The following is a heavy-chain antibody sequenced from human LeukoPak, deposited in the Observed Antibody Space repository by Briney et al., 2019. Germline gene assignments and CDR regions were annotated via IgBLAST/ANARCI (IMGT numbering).Heavy chain of an antibody. J-gene: IGHJ4*02. CDR3: ARDAYRDRYFDF. Sequence: GGSLRLSCAASGFIFNNYWMSWVRQAPGKGLEWVANIKQGGSEKYYVDSVKGRFTISRDSAKNSVYLQMNSLGAEDTAVYYCARDAYRDRYFDFWGQGSLVTVSS. V-gene: IGHV3-7*01. CDR1: GFIFNNYW. D-gene: IGHD4-11*01. CDR2: IKQGGSEK.